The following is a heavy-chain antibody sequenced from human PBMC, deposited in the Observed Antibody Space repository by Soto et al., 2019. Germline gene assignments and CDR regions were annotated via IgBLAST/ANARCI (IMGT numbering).Heavy chain of an antibody. Sequence: EVQLLESGGDLVQPGGSLRLSCAASGFTFSSYAMNWVRQPPGKGLEWVSSISDSGRSTYYADSVKGRFTISRDNSKNTLSLQMNSLIAEDTAIYYCVHGYYFDTWGQGTLVTVSS. V-gene: IGHV3-23*01. CDR1: GFTFSSYA. CDR2: ISDSGRST. D-gene: IGHD5-12*01. J-gene: IGHJ4*02. CDR3: VHGYYFDT.